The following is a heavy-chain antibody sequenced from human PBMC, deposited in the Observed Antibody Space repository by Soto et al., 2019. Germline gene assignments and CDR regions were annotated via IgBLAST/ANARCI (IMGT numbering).Heavy chain of an antibody. CDR1: GGSISSSSYY. CDR2: IYYSGST. J-gene: IGHJ4*02. D-gene: IGHD4-17*01. Sequence: QLQLQESGPGLVKPSETLSLTCTVSGGSISSSSYYWGWIRQPPGKGLEWIGSIYYSGSTYYNPSLKSRVTISVDTSKNQFALKLGSVTAADTAVYYCALTTGDADYWGQGTLVTVSS. CDR3: ALTTGDADY. V-gene: IGHV4-39*01.